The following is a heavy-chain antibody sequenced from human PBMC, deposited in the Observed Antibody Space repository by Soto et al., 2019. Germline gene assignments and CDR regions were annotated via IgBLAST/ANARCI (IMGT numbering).Heavy chain of an antibody. D-gene: IGHD3-10*01. V-gene: IGHV3-30*18. CDR1: GFTFSSYG. J-gene: IGHJ4*02. CDR3: AKEGTITMVRGIYFDY. Sequence: GGSLRLSCAASGFTFSSYGMHWVRQAPGKGLEWVAVISYDGSNKYYADSVKGRFTISRDNSKNTLYLQMNSLRAEDTAVYYCAKEGTITMVRGIYFDYWGQGTLVTVSS. CDR2: ISYDGSNK.